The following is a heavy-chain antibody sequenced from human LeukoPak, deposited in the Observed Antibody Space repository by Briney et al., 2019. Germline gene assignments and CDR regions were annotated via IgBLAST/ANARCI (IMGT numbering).Heavy chain of an antibody. J-gene: IGHJ4*02. CDR3: VRGQGYSSSWFRDFDY. CDR1: GFTFSTYW. Sequence: GGSLRLSCVASGFTFSTYWMSWVRQAPAKGLEWVADINEDGTEKYYVDSVKGRFTISRYNAKNSLYLQMDSLRAEDTAVYYCVRGQGYSSSWFRDFDYWGQGTLVTVSS. CDR2: INEDGTEK. D-gene: IGHD6-13*01. V-gene: IGHV3-7*01.